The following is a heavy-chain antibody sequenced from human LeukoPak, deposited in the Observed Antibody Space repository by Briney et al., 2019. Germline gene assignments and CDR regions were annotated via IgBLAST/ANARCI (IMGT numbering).Heavy chain of an antibody. V-gene: IGHV4-59*01. CDR3: ARSSVGTFDY. CDR2: IYYTGSA. Sequence: SETLSLTCAVYGGSFSGYYWSWIRLPPGKGLEWIGYIYYTGSANYNPSLRSRVTISVDTSKMQFSLKLTSVTAADAAVYYCARSSVGTFDYWGQGTLVTVSS. J-gene: IGHJ4*02. D-gene: IGHD5/OR15-5a*01. CDR1: GGSFSGYY.